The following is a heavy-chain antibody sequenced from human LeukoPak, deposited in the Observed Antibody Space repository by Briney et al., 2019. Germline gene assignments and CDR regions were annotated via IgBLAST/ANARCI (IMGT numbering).Heavy chain of an antibody. CDR1: GFTFSSYS. CDR2: ISSSNSLI. CDR3: ARERSGWSYTFDY. V-gene: IGHV3-21*04. J-gene: IGHJ4*02. D-gene: IGHD6-19*01. Sequence: GGSLRLSCAASGFTFSSYSMNWVRQAPGKGLEWVSSISSSNSLIYYADSLKGRFTISRDNSKNTLYLQMNSLRAEDTAVYYCARERSGWSYTFDYWGQGTLVTVSS.